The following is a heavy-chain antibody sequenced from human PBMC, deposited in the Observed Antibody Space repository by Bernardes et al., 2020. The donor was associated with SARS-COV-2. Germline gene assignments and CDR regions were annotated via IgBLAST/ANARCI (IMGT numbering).Heavy chain of an antibody. V-gene: IGHV3-23*01. Sequence: GGSLRLSCAASGFTFSNYAMTWVRQAPGKGLEWVSTITGSGGLTYYANSIKARFTISRDNSKNMVNLHMNSLRAEDTALYYCAKGAMVSHYFGVDVWGQGTTVTVSS. CDR3: AKGAMVSHYFGVDV. J-gene: IGHJ6*02. CDR1: GFTFSNYA. CDR2: ITGSGGLT. D-gene: IGHD5-18*01.